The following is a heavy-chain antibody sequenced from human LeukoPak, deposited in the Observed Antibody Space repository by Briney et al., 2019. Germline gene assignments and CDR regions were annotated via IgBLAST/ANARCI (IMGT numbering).Heavy chain of an antibody. D-gene: IGHD6-19*01. V-gene: IGHV1-69*04. CDR2: IIPILGIA. CDR3: ARDNPSSGPLGYYYYGMDV. J-gene: IGHJ6*02. CDR1: GGTFSSYA. Sequence: GASVKVSCKASGGTFSSYAISWVRQAPGQGLEWMGRIIPILGIANYAQKFQGRVTITADKSTSTAYMELSSLRSEDTAVYYCARDNPSSGPLGYYYYGMDVWGQGTTVTVSS.